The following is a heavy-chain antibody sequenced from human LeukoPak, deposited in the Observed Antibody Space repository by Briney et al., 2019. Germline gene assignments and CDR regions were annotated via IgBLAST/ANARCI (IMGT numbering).Heavy chain of an antibody. J-gene: IGHJ4*02. CDR2: INPDGSVI. Sequence: PGGSLRLSCAVSGIPFSRYWMDWVRQAPGKGLEWVAIINPDGSVINHADSVKGRFSISRDNARNSLFLQMNSLRAEDTAGYYCTSGWSAAFDNWGQGTLVSVSS. V-gene: IGHV3-7*01. CDR3: TSGWSAAFDN. CDR1: GIPFSRYW. D-gene: IGHD6-19*01.